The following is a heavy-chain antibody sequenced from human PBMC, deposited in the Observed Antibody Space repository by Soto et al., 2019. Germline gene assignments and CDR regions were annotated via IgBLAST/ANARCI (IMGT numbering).Heavy chain of an antibody. Sequence: QVQLQESGPGLVKPSQTLSLTCTVSGGSISSGGYYWSWIRQHPGKGLEWIGYIYYSGSTYYNPSLKSRVTISVDTSKNQFSLKLSSVTAADTAVYYCARANRYCSSTSCYDYYYYYGMDVWGQGTTVTVSS. D-gene: IGHD2-2*01. CDR3: ARANRYCSSTSCYDYYYYYGMDV. CDR1: GGSISSGGYY. CDR2: IYYSGST. J-gene: IGHJ6*02. V-gene: IGHV4-31*03.